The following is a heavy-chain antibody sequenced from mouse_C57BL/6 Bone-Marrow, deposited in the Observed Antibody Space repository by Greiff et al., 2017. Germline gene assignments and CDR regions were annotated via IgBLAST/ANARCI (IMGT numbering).Heavy chain of an antibody. J-gene: IGHJ3*01. Sequence: QVQLQQSGPELVKPGASVKMSCKASGYSFTSYWMHWVKQRPGQGLEWIGMIHPNSGSTYYNEKFTSKATLTVDKSSRAAYMQLSRLTSEESAVYCCAKGGWLHFADWGTGTLVTVSA. V-gene: IGHV1-64*01. CDR1: GYSFTSYW. CDR2: IHPNSGST. CDR3: AKGGWLHFAD. D-gene: IGHD2-3*01.